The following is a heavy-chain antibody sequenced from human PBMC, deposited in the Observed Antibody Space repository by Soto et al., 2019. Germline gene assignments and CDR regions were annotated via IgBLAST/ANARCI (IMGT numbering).Heavy chain of an antibody. CDR2: ISHDGSDT. CDR3: AKDKSSSLAFDY. Sequence: QVQLVESGGGVVQPGRSLRLSCAASGFTFSSYGMHWVRQAPGKGLEWVAVISHDGSDTDYADSVKGRFTISRDNSKNTVYLQMNSLRAEDTAVYYCAKDKSSSLAFDYWGQGTLVTVSP. CDR1: GFTFSSYG. V-gene: IGHV3-30*18. D-gene: IGHD6-13*01. J-gene: IGHJ4*02.